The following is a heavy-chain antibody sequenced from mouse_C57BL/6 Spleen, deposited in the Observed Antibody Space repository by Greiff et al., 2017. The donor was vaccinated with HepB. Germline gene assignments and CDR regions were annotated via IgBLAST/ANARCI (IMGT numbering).Heavy chain of an antibody. CDR2: INYDGSST. CDR3: ARGDSSGYGFAY. CDR1: GFTFSDYY. J-gene: IGHJ3*01. Sequence: EVKLVESEGGLVQPGSSMKLSCTASGFTFSDYYMALVRQVPEKGLEWVANINYDGSSTYYLDSLKSRFIISRDNAKNILYLQMSSLKSEDTATYYCARGDSSGYGFAYWGQGTLVTVSA. D-gene: IGHD3-2*02. V-gene: IGHV5-16*01.